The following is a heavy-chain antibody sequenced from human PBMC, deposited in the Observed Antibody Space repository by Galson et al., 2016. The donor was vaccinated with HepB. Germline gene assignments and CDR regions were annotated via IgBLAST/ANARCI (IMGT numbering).Heavy chain of an antibody. CDR2: FRLRGGWA. CDR3: AGEPPLMGTPSGIGALDI. Sequence: SVKVFCKASGDTFTSQYIHWVRQAPGQGLEWMGVFRLRGGWATYAQKLQGRVTMTRDTSTTTVDMELSSLTSDDTAVYYCAGEPPLMGTPSGIGALDIWGQGTMVTVSS. V-gene: IGHV1-46*01. J-gene: IGHJ3*02. D-gene: IGHD4-23*01. CDR1: GDTFTSQY.